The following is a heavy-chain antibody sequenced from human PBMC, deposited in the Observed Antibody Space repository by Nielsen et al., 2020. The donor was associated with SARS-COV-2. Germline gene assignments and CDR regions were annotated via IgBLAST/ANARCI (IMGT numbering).Heavy chain of an antibody. V-gene: IGHV3-21*01. CDR3: ARERAPSYYYGSGSYELGY. Sequence: WIRQPPEKGLEWVSSISSSSSYIYYADSVKGRFTISRDNAKNSLYLQMNSLRAEDTAVYYCARERAPSYYYGSGSYELGYWGQGTLVTVSS. J-gene: IGHJ4*02. D-gene: IGHD3-10*01. CDR2: ISSSSSYI.